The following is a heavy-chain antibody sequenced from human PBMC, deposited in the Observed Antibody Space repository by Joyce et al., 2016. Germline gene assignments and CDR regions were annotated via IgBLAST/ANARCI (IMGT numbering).Heavy chain of an antibody. CDR3: ARHLQNGGIIIPFDY. J-gene: IGHJ4*02. CDR2: IYYSGTP. V-gene: IGHV4-39*01. Sequence: QLQLQESGPGLLRPSETLSLTCTLSGGSITNNTYYWGWVRQPPGKGLEWIASIYYSGTPYYNPSLKSRGTISVDTRKNEFSLKLNSVTAADTAVYYCARHLQNGGIIIPFDYWGQGTVVTVTS. CDR1: GGSITNNTYY. D-gene: IGHD3-16*02.